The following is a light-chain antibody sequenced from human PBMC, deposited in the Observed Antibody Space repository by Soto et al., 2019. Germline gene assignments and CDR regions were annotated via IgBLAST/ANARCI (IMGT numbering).Light chain of an antibody. CDR3: SSCTSSNTWV. V-gene: IGLV2-18*02. CDR1: SSDVGSYNR. Sequence: QSALTQPPSVSGSPGQSVTISCTGTSSDVGSYNRVSWYQQPPGTAPKLMIYEVTNRPSGVPDRFFGSKSGNTASLTISGLQAEDEADYYCSSCTSSNTWVFGGGTKLTVL. J-gene: IGLJ3*02. CDR2: EVT.